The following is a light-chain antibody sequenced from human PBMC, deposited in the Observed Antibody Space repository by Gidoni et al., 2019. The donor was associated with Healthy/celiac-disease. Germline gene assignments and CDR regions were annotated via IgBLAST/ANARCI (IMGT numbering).Light chain of an antibody. CDR1: SSNIGSNT. CDR2: SNN. Sequence: QSVLTQPPSASATPGQGVTISCSGSSSNIGSNTVNWYQQLPGTPPKLLIYSNNQRPAGVPDRFSGSKSGTSASLAISGLQSEDEADYYCAAWDDSLNGWVFGGGTKLTVL. CDR3: AAWDDSLNGWV. J-gene: IGLJ3*02. V-gene: IGLV1-44*01.